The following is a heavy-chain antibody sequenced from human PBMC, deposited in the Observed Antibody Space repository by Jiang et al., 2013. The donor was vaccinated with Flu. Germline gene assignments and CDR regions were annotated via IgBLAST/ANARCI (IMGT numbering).Heavy chain of an antibody. V-gene: IGHV1-69*06. Sequence: SSVKVSCKASGGTFSSYAISWVRQAPGQGLEWMGGIIPIFGTANYAQKFQGRVTITADKSTSTAYMELSSLRSEDTAVYYCASHYYDSSGYYYHLPGYNWFDPWGQGTLVTVSS. CDR3: ASHYYDSSGYYYHLPGYNWFDP. D-gene: IGHD3-22*01. J-gene: IGHJ5*02. CDR2: IIPIFGTA. CDR1: GGTFSSYA.